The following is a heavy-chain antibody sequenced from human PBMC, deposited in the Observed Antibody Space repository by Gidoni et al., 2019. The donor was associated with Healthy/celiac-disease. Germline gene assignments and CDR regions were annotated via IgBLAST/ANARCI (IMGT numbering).Heavy chain of an antibody. V-gene: IGHV3-9*01. Sequence: EVQLVESGGGLVQPGRSLRLSCAASGFTFDDYAMHWFRQAPGKGLEWVSGISWNSGSIGYADSVKGRFTISRDNAKNSLYLQMNSLRAEDTALYYCAKELGRNGGSRSYYYGMDVWGQGTTVTVSS. J-gene: IGHJ6*02. CDR3: AKELGRNGGSRSYYYGMDV. D-gene: IGHD2-15*01. CDR2: ISWNSGSI. CDR1: GFTFDDYA.